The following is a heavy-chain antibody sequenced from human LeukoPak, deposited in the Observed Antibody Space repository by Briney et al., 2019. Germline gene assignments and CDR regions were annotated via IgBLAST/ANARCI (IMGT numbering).Heavy chain of an antibody. Sequence: GGSLRLSCATSGFSFSSYGIHWVRQAPGKGLEWVSYIRASSSLISYADSVRGRFTISRDDAKKSVFLQMHSLRADDTAVYYCAREASLGWGQGTVVTVSS. CDR1: GFSFSSYG. V-gene: IGHV3-48*04. J-gene: IGHJ3*01. CDR2: IRASSSLI. CDR3: AREASLG.